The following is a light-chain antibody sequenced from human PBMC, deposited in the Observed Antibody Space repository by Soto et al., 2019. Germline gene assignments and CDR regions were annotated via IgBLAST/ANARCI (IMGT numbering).Light chain of an antibody. V-gene: IGKV1-39*01. CDR1: QSISYY. Sequence: DIEMTQSPSSLSAYVGDRVNITCRASQSISYYLNWYQQKPGRAPDLLMYGASSLQSGVPSRFTGSGSGTEFTHTITSLQPGDFATYYCQQTYTTPLTFGGGTKVEIK. J-gene: IGKJ4*01. CDR2: GAS. CDR3: QQTYTTPLT.